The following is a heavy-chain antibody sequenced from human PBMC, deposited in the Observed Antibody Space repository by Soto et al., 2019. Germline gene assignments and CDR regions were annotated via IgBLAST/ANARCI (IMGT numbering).Heavy chain of an antibody. J-gene: IGHJ5*02. CDR3: ARDQGVVVTADNWFDP. CDR2: IFSSGST. V-gene: IGHV4-4*07. CDR1: GGSITDYS. Sequence: SETLSLTCTVSGGSITDYSWVWIRQPAGKGLEWIGRIFSSGSTNYNPSLKGRITMSLDTSKNQFSLKLNSATATDTAVYFCARDQGVVVTADNWFDPWGQGSLVTVSS. D-gene: IGHD2-21*02.